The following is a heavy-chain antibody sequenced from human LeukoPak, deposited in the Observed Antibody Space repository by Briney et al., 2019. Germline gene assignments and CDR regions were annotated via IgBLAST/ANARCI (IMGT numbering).Heavy chain of an antibody. D-gene: IGHD1-26*01. Sequence: GASVKVSFKASGGTFSSYAISWVRQAPGQGLEWMGRIIPIFGTANYAQKFQGRVTITTDESTSTAYMELSSLRSEDTAVYYCASRSAVGATGIGDYWGQGTLVTVSS. V-gene: IGHV1-69*05. J-gene: IGHJ4*02. CDR3: ASRSAVGATGIGDY. CDR1: GGTFSSYA. CDR2: IIPIFGTA.